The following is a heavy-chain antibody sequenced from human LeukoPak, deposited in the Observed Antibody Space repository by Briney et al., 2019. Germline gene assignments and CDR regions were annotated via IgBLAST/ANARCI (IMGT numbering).Heavy chain of an antibody. V-gene: IGHV3-9*01. D-gene: IGHD2-2*01. J-gene: IGHJ4*02. CDR1: GFTFDDYA. CDR3: AAQPSRYCTSTSCFAAYHFDY. CDR2: LSWNSASI. Sequence: GRSLRLSCAASGFTFDDYAMHWVRQAPGKGLEWVSGLSWNSASIGYADSVKGRFTISRDNAKNSLYLQMNSLSAEDTALYYCAAQPSRYCTSTSCFAAYHFDYWGQGTLVTVSS.